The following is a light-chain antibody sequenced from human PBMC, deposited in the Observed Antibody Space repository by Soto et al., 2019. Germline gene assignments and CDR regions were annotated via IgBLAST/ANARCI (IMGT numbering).Light chain of an antibody. J-gene: IGLJ1*01. CDR2: DVG. V-gene: IGLV2-11*01. CDR3: YSYAGNSYV. CDR1: SNDVGGYNY. Sequence: QSALTQPRSVSGSPGQSVTISCTGTSNDVGGYNYVSWYQPLPGKAPKPMSYDVGKRPSGVPDRFSGSKSGNTASLPISGLQTEDEADYYCYSYAGNSYVFGTGTKSPS.